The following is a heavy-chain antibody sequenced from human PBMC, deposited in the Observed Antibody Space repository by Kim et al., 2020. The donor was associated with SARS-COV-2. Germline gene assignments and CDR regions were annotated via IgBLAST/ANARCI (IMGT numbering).Heavy chain of an antibody. CDR1: GFSFGDYA. Sequence: GGSLRLSCAASGFSFGDYAMSWVRQAPGKGLEWVSAVSGTGAGSYYADSVKGRFAISRDNSRNTVYLQMDSLRAEDTAVYYCAKAIEYSSSGYYYGMDVWGQGTTVTVSS. V-gene: IGHV3-23*01. CDR3: AKAIEYSSSGYYYGMDV. J-gene: IGHJ6*02. CDR2: VSGTGAGS. D-gene: IGHD6-6*01.